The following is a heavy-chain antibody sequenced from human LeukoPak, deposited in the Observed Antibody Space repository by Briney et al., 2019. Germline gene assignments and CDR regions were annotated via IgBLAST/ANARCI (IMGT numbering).Heavy chain of an antibody. CDR3: ARGRIVAGVRY. V-gene: IGHV3-48*04. CDR2: MSSSESII. Sequence: GGSLRLSCTASGFTFSSYSLNWVRQAPGKGLEWVSYMSSSESIIYYADSVKGRFTISRDNAKNSLYLQMNSLRAEDTAVYYCARGRIVAGVRYWGQGTLVTVSS. J-gene: IGHJ4*02. D-gene: IGHD3-22*01. CDR1: GFTFSSYS.